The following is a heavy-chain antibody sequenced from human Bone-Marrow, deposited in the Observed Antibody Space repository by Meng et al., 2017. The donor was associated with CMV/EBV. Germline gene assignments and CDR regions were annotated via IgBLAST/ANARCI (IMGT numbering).Heavy chain of an antibody. CDR1: GFTFSSYS. V-gene: IGHV3-53*01. CDR3: ARDLGWNYVLYYYGMDV. CDR2: IYSGGST. D-gene: IGHD1-7*01. Sequence: GGSLRLSCAASGFTFSSYSMNWVRQAPGKGLKWVSVIYSGGSTYYADSVKGRFTISRDNAKNSLYLQMNSLRAEDTALYYCARDLGWNYVLYYYGMDVWGQGTTVTVSS. J-gene: IGHJ6*02.